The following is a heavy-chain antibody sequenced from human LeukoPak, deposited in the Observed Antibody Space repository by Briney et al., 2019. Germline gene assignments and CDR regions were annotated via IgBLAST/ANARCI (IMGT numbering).Heavy chain of an antibody. Sequence: PGGSLRLSCAASGFTFDSHAMSWVRQAPGKGLEWVSAISGGGGSTYHADFVKGRFTISRDNSKNTLSLRMNSLRVEDTAVYYCARDQGYDYVWGSNRYGYWGQGTLVTVSS. J-gene: IGHJ4*02. D-gene: IGHD3-16*02. CDR2: ISGGGGST. CDR1: GFTFDSHA. V-gene: IGHV3-23*01. CDR3: ARDQGYDYVWGSNRYGY.